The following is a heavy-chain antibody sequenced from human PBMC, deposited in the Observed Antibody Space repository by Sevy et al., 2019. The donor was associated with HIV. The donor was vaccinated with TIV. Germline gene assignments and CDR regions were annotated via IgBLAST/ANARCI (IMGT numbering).Heavy chain of an antibody. D-gene: IGHD3-3*01. Sequence: ASVKVSCETSGYTFTSYDINWVRQSTGHGLEWMGWMNPNSGNTGYARKFLDRVTMTRDTSISTAYMELNSLTSDDTAVYYCARSLLVAASGYNWFDPWGQGTLVTVSS. CDR2: MNPNSGNT. V-gene: IGHV1-8*01. CDR1: GYTFTSYD. J-gene: IGHJ5*02. CDR3: ARSLLVAASGYNWFDP.